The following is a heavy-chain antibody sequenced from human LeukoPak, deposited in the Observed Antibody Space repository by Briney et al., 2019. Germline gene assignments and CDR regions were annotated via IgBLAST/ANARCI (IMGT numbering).Heavy chain of an antibody. CDR3: AKDRVHIVVVTAISTLFDH. Sequence: GGSLSLSCAASGFTFSSYAMSWVRQAPGKGLEWVSAISGSGGSTYYADSVKGRFTISRDNSKNTLYLQMNSLRAEDTAVYYCAKDRVHIVVVTAISTLFDHWGQGTLVTVSS. CDR1: GFTFSSYA. J-gene: IGHJ4*02. CDR2: ISGSGGST. V-gene: IGHV3-23*01. D-gene: IGHD2-21*02.